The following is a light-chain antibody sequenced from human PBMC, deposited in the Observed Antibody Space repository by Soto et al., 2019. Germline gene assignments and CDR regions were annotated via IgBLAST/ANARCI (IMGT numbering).Light chain of an antibody. CDR2: KAS. Sequence: DIQMTQSPSTLSGSVGDRVTITCRASQTISSWLAWYQQKPGKAPKLQIYKASTLKSGVPSRFSGSGSGTEFTLTISSLQPDDFATYYCQHYNSYPEAFGQGTKVELK. CDR3: QHYNSYPEA. V-gene: IGKV1-5*03. J-gene: IGKJ1*01. CDR1: QTISSW.